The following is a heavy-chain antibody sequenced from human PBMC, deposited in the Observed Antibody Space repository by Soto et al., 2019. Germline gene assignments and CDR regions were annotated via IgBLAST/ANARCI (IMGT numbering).Heavy chain of an antibody. CDR3: AKDEGCSGGSCHAIDY. CDR2: ISYDGSNK. J-gene: IGHJ4*02. Sequence: GGSLRLSCAASGFTFSSYGMHWVRQAPGKGLEWVAVISYDGSNKYYADSVKGRFTISRDNSKNTLYLQMNSLRAEDTAVYYCAKDEGCSGGSCHAIDYWGQGTLVTVSS. D-gene: IGHD2-15*01. V-gene: IGHV3-30*18. CDR1: GFTFSSYG.